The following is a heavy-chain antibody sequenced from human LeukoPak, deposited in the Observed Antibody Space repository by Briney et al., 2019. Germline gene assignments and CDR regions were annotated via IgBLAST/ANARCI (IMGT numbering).Heavy chain of an antibody. V-gene: IGHV4-59*01. CDR1: GGSISSYY. D-gene: IGHD3-22*01. Sequence: PSETLSLTCTVSGGSISSYYWSWIRQPPGKGLEWIGYIYYSGSTNYNPSLKSRVTISVDTSKNQFSLKLSSVTAEDTAVYYCARARSPSSGYLLRDHNWFDPWGQGTLVTVSS. J-gene: IGHJ5*02. CDR3: ARARSPSSGYLLRDHNWFDP. CDR2: IYYSGST.